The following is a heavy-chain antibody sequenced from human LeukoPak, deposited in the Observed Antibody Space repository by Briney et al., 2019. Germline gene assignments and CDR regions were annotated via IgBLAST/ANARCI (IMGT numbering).Heavy chain of an antibody. CDR2: FSGDNRGDNT. V-gene: IGHV3-23*01. CDR1: GFTFSSYS. CDR3: VGTFTVFGVVSTIE. J-gene: IGHJ4*02. Sequence: PGGSLRLSCAASGFTFSSYSMNWVRQAPGKGLERVSSLSFSGDNRGDNTYYADSVRGRFSISRDNSQNTVFLQMSSLRVDDTAAYYCVGTFTVFGVVSTIEWGQGTLVTVSS. D-gene: IGHD3-3*01.